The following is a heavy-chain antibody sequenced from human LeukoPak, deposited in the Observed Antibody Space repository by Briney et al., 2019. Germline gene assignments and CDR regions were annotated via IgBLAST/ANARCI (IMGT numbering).Heavy chain of an antibody. D-gene: IGHD6-19*01. CDR3: ARHPAAVAGPRVYFDY. Sequence: PGGSLRLSCAASGFTFNNYAMNWVRQAPGKGLEWVSLISGNGGNTHRGDSVKGRFTVSRDNSKNTLYLQMNSLRADDTAVYYCARHPAAVAGPRVYFDYWGQGTLVTVSS. CDR1: GFTFNNYA. CDR2: ISGNGGNT. V-gene: IGHV3-23*01. J-gene: IGHJ4*02.